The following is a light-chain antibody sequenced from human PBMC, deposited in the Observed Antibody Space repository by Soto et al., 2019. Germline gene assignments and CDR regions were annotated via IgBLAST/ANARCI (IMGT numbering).Light chain of an antibody. CDR1: GSDIGSYNY. J-gene: IGLJ1*01. CDR3: NSYTSASTYV. CDR2: DVT. Sequence: QSALTQPASVSGSPGQSITISCTGTGSDIGSYNYVSWYQHHPGKVPKFIIYDVTNRPSGVSDRFSGPKSGNTASLTISGLQAEDEADYYCNSYTSASTYVFGTGTKLTVL. V-gene: IGLV2-14*03.